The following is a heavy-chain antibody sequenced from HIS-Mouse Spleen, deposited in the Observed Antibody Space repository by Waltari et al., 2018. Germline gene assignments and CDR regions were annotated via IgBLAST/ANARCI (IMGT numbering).Heavy chain of an antibody. Sequence: QVQLQESGPGLVKPSETLSLTCTVSGGSISSYYWSWIRQPPGKGLEWIGYIYYSGSTNYNPSLKSRVTISVDTSKNQFSLKLSSVTAADTAVYYCARHTYYYDSSGYYWFDPWGQGTLVTVSS. CDR1: GGSISSYY. V-gene: IGHV4-59*01. J-gene: IGHJ5*02. CDR3: ARHTYYYDSSGYYWFDP. D-gene: IGHD3-22*01. CDR2: IYYSGST.